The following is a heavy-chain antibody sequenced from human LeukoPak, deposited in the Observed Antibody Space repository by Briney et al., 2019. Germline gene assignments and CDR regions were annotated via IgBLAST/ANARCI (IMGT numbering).Heavy chain of an antibody. Sequence: GGSLRLSCVASGFTFSVYSMTWVRQAPGKGLEWISYFNGNGANINYADSVRGRFTISRDNGKNSLYLQMDSLRADDSAVYYCVRDHIWAFDYWGQGILVSVSS. V-gene: IGHV3-48*01. CDR2: FNGNGANI. D-gene: IGHD3-16*01. CDR1: GFTFSVYS. J-gene: IGHJ4*02. CDR3: VRDHIWAFDY.